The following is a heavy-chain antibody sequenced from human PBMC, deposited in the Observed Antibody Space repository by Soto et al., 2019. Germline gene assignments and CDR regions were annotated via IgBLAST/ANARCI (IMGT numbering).Heavy chain of an antibody. CDR3: AKPLGNSGDWAFSF. Sequence: QLQLLESGPGLVKPSETLSLICTVSGGSVSSRSHYWVWIRQPPGKGLEWISSIIDGGRTYYNPSLSSRITMSLSTSKDNFSLNQKSVTAADTVDYYCAKPLGNSGDWAFSFWGQGNMVTVS. V-gene: IGHV4-39*02. CDR1: GGSVSSRSHY. D-gene: IGHD2-21*01. CDR2: IIDGGRT. J-gene: IGHJ4*02.